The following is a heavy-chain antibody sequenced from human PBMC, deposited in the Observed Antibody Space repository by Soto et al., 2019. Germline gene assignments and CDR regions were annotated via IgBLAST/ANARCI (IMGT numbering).Heavy chain of an antibody. V-gene: IGHV3-66*01. CDR2: IQSGDPT. J-gene: IGHJ6*03. D-gene: IGHD2-15*01. Sequence: GGSLRRSCAASGFTVSSKYMSWVRQAPGKGLEWVSLIQSGDPTYYADSVKGRFTISRDTSENTLHLQMDSLRAEDTAVYYCARDDVLCDGGRCYGVPLYVWGKGTTVTVS. CDR1: GFTVSSKY. CDR3: ARDDVLCDGGRCYGVPLYV.